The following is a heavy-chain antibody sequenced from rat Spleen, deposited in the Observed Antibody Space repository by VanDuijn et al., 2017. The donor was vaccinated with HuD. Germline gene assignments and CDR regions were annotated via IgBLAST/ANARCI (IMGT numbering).Heavy chain of an antibody. V-gene: IGHV5-22*01. CDR3: TSNNFDY. CDR2: ISYEGSST. J-gene: IGHJ2*01. D-gene: IGHD1-10*01. CDR1: GFTLSDSY. Sequence: EVQLVASGGGLVQPGGSLKLSCVASGFTLSDSYMAWVRQAPEKGLEWVTSISYEGSSTYYGDSVKGRFTISRDNAKSTLYLQMNSLRSEDTATYYCTSNNFDYWGQGVMVTVSS.